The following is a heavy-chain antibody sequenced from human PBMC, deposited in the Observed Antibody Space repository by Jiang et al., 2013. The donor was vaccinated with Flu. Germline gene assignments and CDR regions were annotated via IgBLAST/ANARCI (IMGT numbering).Heavy chain of an antibody. V-gene: IGHV3-7*03. CDR1: GFTFSSYW. J-gene: IGHJ4*02. Sequence: GLVQSGGSLRLSCVASGFTFSSYWMSWVRQAPGKGLEWVANIKQDGSEKYYVDSVKGRFTISRDNAKNSLYLQMSSLRVEDTAVYYCARQMVRGHQDHPAGDYWGQGTLVTVSS. CDR2: IKQDGSEK. D-gene: IGHD3-10*01. CDR3: ARQMVRGHQDHPAGDY.